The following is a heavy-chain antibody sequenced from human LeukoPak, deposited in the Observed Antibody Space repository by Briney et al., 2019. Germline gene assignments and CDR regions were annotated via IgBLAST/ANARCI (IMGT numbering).Heavy chain of an antibody. D-gene: IGHD2-2*01. CDR3: ARIEVPAAIQDWFDP. Sequence: SVKVSCKASGGTSSSYAISWVRQAPGQGLEWMGGIIPIFGTANYAQKFQGRVTITADESTSTAYMELSSLRSEDTAVYYCARIEVPAAIQDWFDPWGQGTLVTVSS. V-gene: IGHV1-69*13. CDR1: GGTSSSYA. CDR2: IIPIFGTA. J-gene: IGHJ5*02.